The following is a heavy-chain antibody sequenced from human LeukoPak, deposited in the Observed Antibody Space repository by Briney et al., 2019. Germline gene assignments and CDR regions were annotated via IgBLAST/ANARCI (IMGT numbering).Heavy chain of an antibody. Sequence: GGSLRLSCAASGFILSNYWMGWVRRAPGKGLEWVANINQDGSEKHYVDFLKGRFTISRDNAKNSLYLQMSSLRAEDTAVYYCARETPYSSGWLTYYYYMDVWGKGTTVTVSS. D-gene: IGHD6-19*01. CDR1: GFILSNYW. J-gene: IGHJ6*03. CDR2: INQDGSEK. V-gene: IGHV3-7*01. CDR3: ARETPYSSGWLTYYYYMDV.